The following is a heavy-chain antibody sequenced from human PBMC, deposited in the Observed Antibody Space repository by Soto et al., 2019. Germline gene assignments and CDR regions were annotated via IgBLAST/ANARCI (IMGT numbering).Heavy chain of an antibody. J-gene: IGHJ4*02. Sequence: PGGSLRLSCAASGFTFSSYTMHWVRQAPGKGLEWVTLISTDGSIEHYADSVKGRFTISRDNSKNTLYLQVSSLRIEDTAVYYCAFNSGSGSYYFDYWGQGT. D-gene: IGHD3-10*01. V-gene: IGHV3-30-3*01. CDR2: ISTDGSIE. CDR3: AFNSGSGSYYFDY. CDR1: GFTFSSYT.